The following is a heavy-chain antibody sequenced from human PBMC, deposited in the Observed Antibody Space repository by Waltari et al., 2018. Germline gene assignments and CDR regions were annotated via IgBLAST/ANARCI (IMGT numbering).Heavy chain of an antibody. V-gene: IGHV3-21*01. Sequence: EVQLVESGGGLVKPGGSLRLSCAASGFTFSSYSMNWVRQPPGKGLEWVSSISSSSSYIYYADSVKGRFTISRDNAKNSLYLQMNSLRAEDTAVYYCARDEPGYSSGWYTPSGYYGMDVWGQGTTVTVSS. D-gene: IGHD6-19*01. CDR3: ARDEPGYSSGWYTPSGYYGMDV. CDR1: GFTFSSYS. CDR2: ISSSSSYI. J-gene: IGHJ6*02.